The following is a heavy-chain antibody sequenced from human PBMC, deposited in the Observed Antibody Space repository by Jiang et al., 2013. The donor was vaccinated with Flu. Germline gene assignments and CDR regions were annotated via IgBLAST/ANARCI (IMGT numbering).Heavy chain of an antibody. D-gene: IGHD4-17*01. J-gene: IGHJ4*02. CDR2: IRYDGSNK. V-gene: IGHV3-30*02. Sequence: QLLESGGGVVQPGGSLRLSCAASGFTLSSYGMHWVRQAPGKGLEWVAFIRYDGSNKYYADSVKGRFTISRDNSKNTLYLQMNSLRAEDTAVYYCAKGTGDYGDYGIYYFDYWGQGTLVTVSS. CDR3: AKGTGDYGDYGIYYFDY. CDR1: GFTLSSYG.